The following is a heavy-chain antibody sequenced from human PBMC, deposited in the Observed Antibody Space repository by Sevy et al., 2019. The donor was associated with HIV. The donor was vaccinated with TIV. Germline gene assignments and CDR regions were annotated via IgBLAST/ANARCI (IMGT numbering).Heavy chain of an antibody. CDR1: GFTFSSYA. Sequence: GGSLRLSCAASGFTFSSYAMHWVRQAPGKGLEWVAVISYDGSNKYYADSVKGRFTISRDNSKNTLYLQMNGLRAEDTAVYYCARVYHYYDSSGTIPGAFDIWGQGTMVTVSS. V-gene: IGHV3-30-3*01. J-gene: IGHJ3*02. D-gene: IGHD3-22*01. CDR3: ARVYHYYDSSGTIPGAFDI. CDR2: ISYDGSNK.